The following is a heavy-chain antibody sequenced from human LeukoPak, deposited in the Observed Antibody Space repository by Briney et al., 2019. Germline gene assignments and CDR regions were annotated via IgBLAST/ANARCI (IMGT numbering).Heavy chain of an antibody. Sequence: GESLKISCKGSGYSFTSYWIGWVRQAPGQGLEGMGWISAYNGNTNYAQKLQGRVTMTTDTSTSTAYMELRSLRSDDTAVYYCARESIQLGYYGMDVWGQGTTVTVSS. J-gene: IGHJ6*02. CDR1: GYSFTSYW. D-gene: IGHD5-18*01. CDR2: ISAYNGNT. V-gene: IGHV1-18*04. CDR3: ARESIQLGYYGMDV.